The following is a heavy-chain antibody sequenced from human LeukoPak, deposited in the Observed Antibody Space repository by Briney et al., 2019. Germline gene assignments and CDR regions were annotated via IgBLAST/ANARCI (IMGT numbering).Heavy chain of an antibody. J-gene: IGHJ4*02. D-gene: IGHD6-19*01. CDR2: INHSGST. V-gene: IGHV4-34*01. CDR3: AGERGEEYSSGWYKTNFFDN. CDR1: GGSFSGYY. Sequence: SETLSLTCAVYGGSFSGYYWSWIRQPPGKGLEWIGEINHSGSTNYNPSLKSRVTISVDTSKNQFSLKLSSVTAADTAVYYCAGERGEEYSSGWYKTNFFDNWGQGIRVTVSS.